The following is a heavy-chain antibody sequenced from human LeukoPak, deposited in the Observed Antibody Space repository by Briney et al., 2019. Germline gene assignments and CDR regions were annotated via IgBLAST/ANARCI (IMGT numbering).Heavy chain of an antibody. D-gene: IGHD1-26*01. CDR2: IIPSGGST. J-gene: IGHJ4*02. CDR1: GGTFSSFG. CDR3: ARVGVGGRYYFDY. Sequence: ASVKVSCKASGGTFSSFGISWVRQAPGQGLEWMGIIIPSGGSTNYAQKFQGRVTMTRDTSTSTVYMELSSLRSEDTAVYYCARVGVGGRYYFDYWGQGTLVTVSS. V-gene: IGHV1-46*01.